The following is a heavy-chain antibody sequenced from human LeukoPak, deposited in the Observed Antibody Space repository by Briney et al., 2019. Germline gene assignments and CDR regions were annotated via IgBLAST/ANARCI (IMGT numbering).Heavy chain of an antibody. CDR2: ISYDGSNK. J-gene: IGHJ4*02. V-gene: IGHV3-30-3*01. CDR3: ARADYDSSGYFSY. D-gene: IGHD3-22*01. Sequence: GGSLRLSCAASGFTFSSYAMHWVRQAPGKGLEWVAVISYDGSNKYYADSVKGRFTISRDNSKNTLYLQMNSLRAEDTAVYYCARADYDSSGYFSYWGQGTLVTVSS. CDR1: GFTFSSYA.